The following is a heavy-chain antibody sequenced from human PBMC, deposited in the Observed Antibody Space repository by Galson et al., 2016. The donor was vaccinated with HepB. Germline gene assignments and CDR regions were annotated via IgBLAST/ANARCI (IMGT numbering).Heavy chain of an antibody. V-gene: IGHV1-2*02. J-gene: IGHJ4*02. Sequence: SVKVSCKASGYTFTGYYMHWVRQAPGQGLEWMGWINPNSGDTNYAQKFQGRVTMTRDTSITTAYMELSSLRFDDTAVYYCAIRGYSGYLPYLDYWGQGTLVTVSS. CDR2: INPNSGDT. D-gene: IGHD5-12*01. CDR1: GYTFTGYY. CDR3: AIRGYSGYLPYLDY.